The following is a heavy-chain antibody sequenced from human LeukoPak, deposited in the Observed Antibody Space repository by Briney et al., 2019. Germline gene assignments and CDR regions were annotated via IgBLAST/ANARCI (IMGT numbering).Heavy chain of an antibody. J-gene: IGHJ4*02. CDR1: GGSISSSNW. D-gene: IGHD1-26*01. CDR2: IYHSGST. V-gene: IGHV4-4*02. CDR3: ARENSGSYRPLDY. Sequence: PSGTLSLTCAVSGGSISSSNWWSWVRQPPGKGLEWIGEIYHSGSTNYNPSLKSRVTISVDKSKNQFSLKLSSVTAADTAVYYCARENSGSYRPLDYWGQGTLVTVSS.